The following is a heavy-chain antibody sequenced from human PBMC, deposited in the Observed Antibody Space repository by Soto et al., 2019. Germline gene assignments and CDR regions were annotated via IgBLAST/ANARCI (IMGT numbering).Heavy chain of an antibody. CDR1: GGSFSGYY. CDR3: ARARRNGSSWYGSTWNNYYYYYMDV. D-gene: IGHD6-13*01. Sequence: PSETLSLTCAVYGGSFSGYYWSWIRQPPGKGLEWIGEINHSGSTNYNPSLKSRVTISVDTSKNQFSLKLSSVTAADTAVYYCARARRNGSSWYGSTWNNYYYYYMDVWGKGTTVTVSS. V-gene: IGHV4-34*01. CDR2: INHSGST. J-gene: IGHJ6*03.